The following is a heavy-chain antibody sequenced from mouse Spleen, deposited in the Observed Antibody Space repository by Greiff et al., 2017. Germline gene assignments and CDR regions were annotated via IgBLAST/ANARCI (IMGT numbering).Heavy chain of an antibody. J-gene: IGHJ4*01. CDR1: GFNIKDDY. Sequence: VQLQQSGAELVRPGASVKLSCTASGFNIKDDYMHWVKQRPEQGLEWIGWIDPENGDTEYASKFQGKATITADTSSNTAYLQLSSLTSEDTAVYYCTTLDSSGLYYAMDYWGQGTSVTVSS. V-gene: IGHV14-4*01. CDR2: IDPENGDT. D-gene: IGHD3-2*01. CDR3: TTLDSSGLYYAMDY.